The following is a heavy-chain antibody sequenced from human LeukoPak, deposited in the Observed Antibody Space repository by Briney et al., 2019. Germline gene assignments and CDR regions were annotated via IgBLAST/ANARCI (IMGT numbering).Heavy chain of an antibody. D-gene: IGHD1-26*01. J-gene: IGHJ4*02. Sequence: PGGSLRLSCAASGFTFDDYAMHWVRQDPGKGLEWVSGISWNSGSIGYADSVKGRFTISRDNAKNSLYLQMNSLRAEDTALYYCAKDNTALIVGATTGFDYWGQGTLVTVSS. V-gene: IGHV3-9*01. CDR3: AKDNTALIVGATTGFDY. CDR2: ISWNSGSI. CDR1: GFTFDDYA.